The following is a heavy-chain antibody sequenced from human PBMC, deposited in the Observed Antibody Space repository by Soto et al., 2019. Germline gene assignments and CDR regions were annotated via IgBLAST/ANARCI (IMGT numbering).Heavy chain of an antibody. CDR1: GGSFSGYY. Sequence: SETLSLTCAVYGGSFSGYYWSWIRQPPGKGLEWIGEINHSGSTNYNPSLKSRVTISVDTSKNQFSLKLSSVTAADTAVYYCARTDIVVVPAAMQFDYWGQGTLVTVSS. J-gene: IGHJ4*02. CDR2: INHSGST. V-gene: IGHV4-34*01. CDR3: ARTDIVVVPAAMQFDY. D-gene: IGHD2-2*01.